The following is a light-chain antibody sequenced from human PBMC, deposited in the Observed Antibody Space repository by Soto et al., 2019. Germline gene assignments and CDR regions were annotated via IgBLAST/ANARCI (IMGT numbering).Light chain of an antibody. CDR2: LNSDGSH. CDR3: QTWGTGIAV. V-gene: IGLV4-69*01. CDR1: SGHSSYA. J-gene: IGLJ7*01. Sequence: QSVLTQSPSTSASLGASVKLTCTLSSGHSSYAIAWHQLQPEKGPRYLMKLNSDGSHSKGDGIPDRFSGSSSGAERYLTISSLQSEDEADYYCQTWGTGIAVFGGGTQLTVL.